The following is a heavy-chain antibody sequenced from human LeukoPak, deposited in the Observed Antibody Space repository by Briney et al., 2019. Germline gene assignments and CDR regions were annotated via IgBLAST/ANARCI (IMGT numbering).Heavy chain of an antibody. CDR3: ARFTPQGYGWGGYNRFDP. V-gene: IGHV4-59*10. CDR1: GGSFNGYY. CDR2: IYSSGST. J-gene: IGHJ5*02. Sequence: SETLSLTCAVYGGSFNGYYWNWIRQPAGKGLEWIGSIYSSGSTYYNSSLKSRVIILIDTSKNHFSLNLTSVTAADTAVYYCARFTPQGYGWGGYNRFDPWGQGTLVTVSS. D-gene: IGHD3-16*01.